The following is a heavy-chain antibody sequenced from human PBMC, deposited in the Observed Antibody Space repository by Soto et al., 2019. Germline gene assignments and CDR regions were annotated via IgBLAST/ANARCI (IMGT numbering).Heavy chain of an antibody. J-gene: IGHJ5*02. D-gene: IGHD2-21*01. Sequence: KPSETLSLTCTVSGDSLSSGGHYWSWIRQHPGKGLEWIGHIYDSVNTYYNPSLRSRVTISIDTSKNQLSLNLRSVSAADTAVYYCARGRGEFDAWGQGTPVTVSS. CDR3: ARGRGEFDA. CDR1: GDSLSSGGHY. CDR2: IYDSVNT. V-gene: IGHV4-31*03.